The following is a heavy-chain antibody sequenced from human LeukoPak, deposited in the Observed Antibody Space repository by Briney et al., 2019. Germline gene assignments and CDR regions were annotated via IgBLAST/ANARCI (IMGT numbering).Heavy chain of an antibody. CDR2: LYHSGST. D-gene: IGHD6-13*01. Sequence: SETLSLTCTVSGYSISSGFYWGCIRQPPGKGLEWIGSLYHSGSTYYNPSLKSRVTISVDTSKNQFSLKLSSVTAADTAVYYCARLELAAAGSRWFDPWGQGTLVTVSS. CDR1: GYSISSGFY. V-gene: IGHV4-38-2*02. CDR3: ARLELAAAGSRWFDP. J-gene: IGHJ5*02.